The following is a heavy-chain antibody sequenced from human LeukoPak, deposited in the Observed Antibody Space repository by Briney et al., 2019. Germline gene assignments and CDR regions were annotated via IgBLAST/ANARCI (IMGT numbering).Heavy chain of an antibody. D-gene: IGHD6-25*01. Sequence: GASVKVSCKASGYIFTSHGLSWVRQAPGQGLEWMGWINIYKGNTSYAQKFQGRVTMTTDTSTSTAYMELRSLRSDDTAMYYCARNSSGWYGYFDLWGRGTLVTVSS. CDR2: INIYKGNT. CDR3: ARNSSGWYGYFDL. V-gene: IGHV1-18*01. J-gene: IGHJ2*01. CDR1: GYIFTSHG.